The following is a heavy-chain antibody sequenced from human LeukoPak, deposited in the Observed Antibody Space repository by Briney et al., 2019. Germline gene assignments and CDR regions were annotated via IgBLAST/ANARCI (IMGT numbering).Heavy chain of an antibody. CDR2: IIPIFGTA. J-gene: IGHJ6*02. Sequence: SVKVSCKASGGTFISYAISWVRQAPGQGLEWMGGIIPIFGTANYAQKFKGRVTITADESTSTAYMELSSLRSEDTGVYYCARDKGRYCTNGVCYNYYYGMDVWGQGTTVTVSS. D-gene: IGHD2-8*01. CDR3: ARDKGRYCTNGVCYNYYYGMDV. V-gene: IGHV1-69*13. CDR1: GGTFISYA.